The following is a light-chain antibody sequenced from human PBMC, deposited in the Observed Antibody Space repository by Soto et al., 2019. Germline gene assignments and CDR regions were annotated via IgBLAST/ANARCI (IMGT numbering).Light chain of an antibody. V-gene: IGKV3-20*01. CDR1: QSVSSSY. CDR2: GIS. J-gene: IGKJ1*01. Sequence: EIVMTQSPGTLSVSPGERATLSCRASQSVSSSYLAWYQQKPGQAPRLLIYGISSRATGIPDRFSGSGSGTDFSLTISRLEPEDFAVYYCEQYGSSPRTFGQGTKVDIK. CDR3: EQYGSSPRT.